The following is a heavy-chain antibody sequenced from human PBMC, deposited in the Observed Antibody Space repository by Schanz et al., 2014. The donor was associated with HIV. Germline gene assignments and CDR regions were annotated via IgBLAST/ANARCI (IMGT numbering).Heavy chain of an antibody. V-gene: IGHV1-69*01. Sequence: QVQLVQSGAEVKKPGSSVKVSCKTSGDSFTSDAINWVRQAPGQGLEWMGGLIPIFGTPNYAQKFQGRVTITADESTDTAYMELSSLRSEDTAVYYCASGRFDTVIWWGDAFLIWGRGTMVTVSS. CDR1: GDSFTSDA. D-gene: IGHD5-18*01. J-gene: IGHJ3*02. CDR2: LIPIFGTP. CDR3: ASGRFDTVIWWGDAFLI.